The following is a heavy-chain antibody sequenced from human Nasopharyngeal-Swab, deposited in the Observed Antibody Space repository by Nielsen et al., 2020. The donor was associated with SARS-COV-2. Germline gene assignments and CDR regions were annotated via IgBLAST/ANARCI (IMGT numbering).Heavy chain of an antibody. V-gene: IGHV1-18*04. CDR3: ARVSYDFWSGYHDDY. J-gene: IGHJ4*02. D-gene: IGHD3-3*01. Sequence: ASVKVSCKASGYTFTSYGISWVRQAPGQGLEWMGWISAYNGNTNYAQKLQGRVTMTTDTSTSTAYMELRSLRSDDTAVYYCARVSYDFWSGYHDDYWGQGTLVTV. CDR2: ISAYNGNT. CDR1: GYTFTSYG.